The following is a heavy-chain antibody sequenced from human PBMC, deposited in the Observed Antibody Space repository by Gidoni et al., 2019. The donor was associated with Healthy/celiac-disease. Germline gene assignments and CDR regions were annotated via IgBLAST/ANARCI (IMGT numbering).Heavy chain of an antibody. V-gene: IGHV3-11*01. CDR3: ARAGDFWSGYYPGGYYYGMDV. Sequence: QVQLVESGGGVVTPGGSLRLSCAASGFTFSDYYMSWLRQAPGKGLEWVSYISSSGSTIYYADSVKGRFTISRDNAKNSLYLQMNSLRAEDTAVYYCARAGDFWSGYYPGGYYYGMDVWGQGTTVTVSS. J-gene: IGHJ6*02. D-gene: IGHD3-3*01. CDR1: GFTFSDYY. CDR2: ISSSGSTI.